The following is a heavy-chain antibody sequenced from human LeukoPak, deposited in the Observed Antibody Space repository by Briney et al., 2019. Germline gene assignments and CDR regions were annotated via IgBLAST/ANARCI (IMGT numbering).Heavy chain of an antibody. CDR1: GFTVSSNY. V-gene: IGHV3-11*01. CDR2: ISSSGSTI. Sequence: PGGSLRLSCAASGFTVSSNYMSWVRQAPGKGLEWVSYISSSGSTIYYADSVKGRFTISRDNAKNSLYLQMNSLRAEDTAVYYCARYSSGWWGTKYYFDYWGQGTLVTVSS. J-gene: IGHJ4*02. CDR3: ARYSSGWWGTKYYFDY. D-gene: IGHD6-19*01.